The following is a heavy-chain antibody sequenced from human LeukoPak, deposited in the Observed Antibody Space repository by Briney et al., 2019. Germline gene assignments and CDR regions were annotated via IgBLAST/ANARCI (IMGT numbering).Heavy chain of an antibody. CDR2: IPYDGTNK. CDR1: RFTFSSYA. D-gene: IGHD6-19*01. CDR3: ARGHPRPRVIAVAGNFDS. V-gene: IGHV3-30-3*01. Sequence: GGSLRLSCAASRFTFSSYAMHWVRQAPGKGLHWVAAIPYDGTNKYYADSVKGRFTISRDNSKNTLYLQMNSLRADDTAVFYCARGHPRPRVIAVAGNFDSWGQGTLVTVSS. J-gene: IGHJ4*02.